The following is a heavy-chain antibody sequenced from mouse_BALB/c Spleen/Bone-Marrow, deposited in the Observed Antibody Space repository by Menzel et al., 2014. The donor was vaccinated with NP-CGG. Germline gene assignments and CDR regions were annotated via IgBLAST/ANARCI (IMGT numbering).Heavy chain of an antibody. Sequence: QVQLQQSGAELVRPGSSVKISCKASGYVFTDYWMNWLRQRPGQGLEWIGQIFPVNADTNYKANFKDKVTLTADKSSTTAYMQLNSLTPEDSAVYFCVRFATGRFSYCGQGTLVTVSA. J-gene: IGHJ3*01. V-gene: IGHV1-80*01. CDR1: GYVFTDYW. CDR3: VRFATGRFSY. D-gene: IGHD1-1*01. CDR2: IFPVNADT.